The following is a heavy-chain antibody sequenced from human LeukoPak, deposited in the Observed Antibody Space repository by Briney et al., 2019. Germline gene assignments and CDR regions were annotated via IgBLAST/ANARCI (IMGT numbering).Heavy chain of an antibody. CDR1: GFPFSDYW. D-gene: IGHD6-6*01. Sequence: PGGSLRLSCTASGFPFSDYWMTWVRQAPGKGPEWVANIKQDGSQRYYVDSVRGRFTISRDNAKNSLFLQMNGLRAEDTAVYYCARRGGSSSRRSPIDYWGQGTLVTVSS. CDR3: ARRGGSSSRRSPIDY. J-gene: IGHJ4*02. V-gene: IGHV3-7*01. CDR2: IKQDGSQR.